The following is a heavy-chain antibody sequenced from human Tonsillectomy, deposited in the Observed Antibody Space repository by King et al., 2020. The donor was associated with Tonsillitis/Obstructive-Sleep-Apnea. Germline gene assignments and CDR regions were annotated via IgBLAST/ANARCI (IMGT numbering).Heavy chain of an antibody. Sequence: VQLVESGAEVKKPGASVKVSCQASGYTFKSYGIIWVRQAPGQGLEWMGWISGFSGDTKYAQKFQGRVTMTTDTSTSTAYMELRSLRSDDTAVYYCAREQYYDSSGYYYWSQGALVTVSS. J-gene: IGHJ4*02. V-gene: IGHV1-18*01. CDR1: GYTFKSYG. CDR2: ISGFSGDT. CDR3: AREQYYDSSGYYY. D-gene: IGHD3-22*01.